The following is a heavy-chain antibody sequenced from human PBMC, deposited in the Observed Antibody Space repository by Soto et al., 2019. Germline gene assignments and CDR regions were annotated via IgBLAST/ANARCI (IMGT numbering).Heavy chain of an antibody. CDR2: ISYDGSNK. CDR3: AKDRADTAMGH. Sequence: QVQLVESGGGVVQPGRSLRLSCAASGFNFSSYGMHWVRQAPGKGLEWVAVISYDGSNKYYADSVKGRFTISRDNSKNTLYLQMNSLRAEDTAVYYCAKDRADTAMGHWGQGTLVTVSS. D-gene: IGHD5-18*01. J-gene: IGHJ4*02. CDR1: GFNFSSYG. V-gene: IGHV3-30*18.